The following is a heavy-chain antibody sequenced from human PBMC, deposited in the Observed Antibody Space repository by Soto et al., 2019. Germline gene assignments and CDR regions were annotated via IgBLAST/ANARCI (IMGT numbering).Heavy chain of an antibody. Sequence: QITLKESGPTLVKPTQTLTLTCTFSGFSLSTSGVGVGWISQPPGKALEWLALIYWDDDKRYSPSLKSRLTITKDTSKNQVVLTMTNMDPVDTATYYCAHRRDVGVSGNWFDPWGPGTLVTVSS. CDR1: GFSLSTSGVG. V-gene: IGHV2-5*02. CDR3: AHRRDVGVSGNWFDP. D-gene: IGHD2-15*01. CDR2: IYWDDDK. J-gene: IGHJ5*02.